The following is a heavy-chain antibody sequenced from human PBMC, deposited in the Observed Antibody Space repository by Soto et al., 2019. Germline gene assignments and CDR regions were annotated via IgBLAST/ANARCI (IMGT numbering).Heavy chain of an antibody. D-gene: IGHD4-17*01. CDR3: ARYYGDYKNYFDY. CDR1: GGSISRSHNF. Sequence: SETLSLTCTVTGGSISRSHNFWGSIRQPPGKGLELIGSIFYSGTTYNNPSLNSRVTLSVDTSKNQFSLKLNSVTAADTAVYYXARYYGDYKNYFDYWGQGTLVTVSS. J-gene: IGHJ4*02. CDR2: IFYSGTT. V-gene: IGHV4-39*01.